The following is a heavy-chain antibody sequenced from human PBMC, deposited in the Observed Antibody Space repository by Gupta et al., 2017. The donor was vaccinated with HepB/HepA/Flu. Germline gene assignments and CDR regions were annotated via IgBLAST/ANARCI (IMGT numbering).Heavy chain of an antibody. V-gene: IGHV4-39*01. J-gene: IGHJ4*02. CDR3: ARHDSSGYYYAFDY. CDR2: IYYSGST. D-gene: IGHD3-22*01. Sequence: QLQLQESGPGLVKPSETLSLTCTVSGGSISSSSYYWGLIRQPPGTGLEWIGSIYYSGSTYYNPSLKSRVTISVDTSKNQFSLKLSSVTAADTAVYYCARHDSSGYYYAFDYWGQGTLVTVSS. CDR1: GGSISSSSYY.